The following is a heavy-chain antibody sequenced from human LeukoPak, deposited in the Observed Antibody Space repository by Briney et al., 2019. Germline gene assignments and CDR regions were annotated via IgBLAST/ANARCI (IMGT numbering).Heavy chain of an antibody. J-gene: IGHJ6*02. CDR1: GGSISSGGYY. V-gene: IGHV4-31*03. D-gene: IGHD2-21*02. CDR2: IYYSGST. CDR3: ATSKEVTDYYYGMDV. Sequence: PSETLSLTCTVSGGSISSGGYYWSWIRQHPGKGLEWIGYIYYSGSTYYNPSLKSRVTISVDTSKNQFSLKLSSVTAADTAVYYCATSKEVTDYYYGMDVWGQGTTVTVSS.